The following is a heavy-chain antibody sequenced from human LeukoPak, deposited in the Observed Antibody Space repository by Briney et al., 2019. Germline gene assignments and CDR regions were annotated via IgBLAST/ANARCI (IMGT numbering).Heavy chain of an antibody. CDR2: ISYDGSNK. CDR3: ARRNHDYGDYGAFDI. D-gene: IGHD4-17*01. CDR1: GFTFSSYA. Sequence: GGSLRLSCAASGFTFSSYAMHWVRQAPGKGLEWVAVISYDGSNKYYADSVKGRFTISRDNSKNTLYLQMNSLRAEDTAVYYCARRNHDYGDYGAFDIWGQGTMVTVSS. J-gene: IGHJ3*02. V-gene: IGHV3-30-3*01.